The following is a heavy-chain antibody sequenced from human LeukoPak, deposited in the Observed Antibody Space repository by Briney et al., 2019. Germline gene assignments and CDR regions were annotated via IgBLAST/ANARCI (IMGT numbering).Heavy chain of an antibody. CDR1: GGSFSGYY. D-gene: IGHD3-22*01. Sequence: SETLSLTCAVYGGSFSGYYWNWIRQPPGKGLEWIGEVNHSGSTNYNPSLKSRVTISGDTAKSQFSLKLSSVTAADTAVYYCARVLTEKSTGYYYPDAFDMWGQGTMVTVSS. CDR2: VNHSGST. V-gene: IGHV4-34*01. J-gene: IGHJ3*02. CDR3: ARVLTEKSTGYYYPDAFDM.